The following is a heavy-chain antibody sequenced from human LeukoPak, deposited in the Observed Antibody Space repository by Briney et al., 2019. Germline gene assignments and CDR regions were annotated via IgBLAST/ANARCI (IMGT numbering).Heavy chain of an antibody. J-gene: IGHJ4*02. Sequence: GASLRLSCAASGFTFSSYAMHWVRQAPGKGLGWVAVISYDGSNKYYADSVKGRFTISRDNSKNTLYLQMNSLRAEDTAVYYCATGTRSNYWGQGTLVTVSS. V-gene: IGHV3-30*04. CDR2: ISYDGSNK. CDR1: GFTFSSYA. D-gene: IGHD2-2*01. CDR3: ATGTRSNY.